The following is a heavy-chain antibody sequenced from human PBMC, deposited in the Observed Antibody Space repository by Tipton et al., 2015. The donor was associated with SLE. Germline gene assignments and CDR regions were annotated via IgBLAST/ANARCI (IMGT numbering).Heavy chain of an antibody. D-gene: IGHD6-19*01. J-gene: IGHJ5*02. V-gene: IGHV4-34*01. CDR1: GGSFSGYY. Sequence: LRLSCAVYGGSFSGYYWSWIRQPPGKGLEWIGEINHSGSTNYNPSLKSRVTISVDTSKNQFSLKLSSVTAADTAVYYCARTLGRRAVAGGWFDPWGQGTLVTVSS. CDR2: INHSGST. CDR3: ARTLGRRAVAGGWFDP.